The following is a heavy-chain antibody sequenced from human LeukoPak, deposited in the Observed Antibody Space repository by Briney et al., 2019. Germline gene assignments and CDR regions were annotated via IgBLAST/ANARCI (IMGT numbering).Heavy chain of an antibody. Sequence: GASVKVSCKVSGYTLTELSMHWVRQAPGKGLEWMGGFDPEDGETIYAQKFQGRVTMTEDTSTDTAYMELSSLRSEDTAVYYCATASLEVGATDFDYWGQGTLVTVSS. V-gene: IGHV1-24*01. J-gene: IGHJ4*02. D-gene: IGHD1-26*01. CDR1: GYTLTELS. CDR2: FDPEDGET. CDR3: ATASLEVGATDFDY.